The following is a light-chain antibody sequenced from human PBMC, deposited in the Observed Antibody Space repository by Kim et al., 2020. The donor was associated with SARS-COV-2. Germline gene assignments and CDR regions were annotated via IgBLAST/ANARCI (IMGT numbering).Light chain of an antibody. Sequence: ASIGDRGTITCRASQDVNIYLAWFQQKPGKAPKSLIYAASSLQTGVPSKFSGSGSKTDFTLTIVNLQPEDFAIYYCQQYKSYPPTFGQGTRLEIK. V-gene: IGKV1-16*02. J-gene: IGKJ5*01. CDR1: QDVNIY. CDR2: AAS. CDR3: QQYKSYPPT.